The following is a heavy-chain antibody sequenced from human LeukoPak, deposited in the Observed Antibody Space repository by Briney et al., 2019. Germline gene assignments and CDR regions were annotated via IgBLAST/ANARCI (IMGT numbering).Heavy chain of an antibody. CDR1: GGSFSGYY. CDR2: INHSGST. CDR3: ARQRHYDILTGKRRPWYYYGMDV. Sequence: SETLSLTCAVYGGSFSGYYWSWIRQPPGKGLEWIGEINHSGSTNYNPSLKSRVTISVDTSKNQFSLKLSSVTAADTAVYYCARQRHYDILTGKRRPWYYYGMDVWGQGTTVTVSS. V-gene: IGHV4-34*01. J-gene: IGHJ6*02. D-gene: IGHD3-9*01.